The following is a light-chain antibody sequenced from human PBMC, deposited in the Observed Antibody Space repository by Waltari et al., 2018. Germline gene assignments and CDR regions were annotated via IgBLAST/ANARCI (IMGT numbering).Light chain of an antibody. V-gene: IGLV2-14*03. J-gene: IGLJ1*01. CDR1: RSDIGLYDY. Sequence: SALTQPASMSGSPGQSITISCPGTRSDIGLYDYASWYQQHPGKAPKLIISDVSQRPSGVTARFSGSKSGYTASLTISGLQTEDEADYYCSAYTATDTYVFGSGTTVTVL. CDR2: DVS. CDR3: SAYTATDTYV.